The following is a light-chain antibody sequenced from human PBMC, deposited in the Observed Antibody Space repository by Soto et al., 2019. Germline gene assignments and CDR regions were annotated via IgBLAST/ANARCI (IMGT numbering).Light chain of an antibody. CDR3: QQYHNWLPIT. CDR1: QSISSW. CDR2: KAS. V-gene: IGKV1-5*03. J-gene: IGKJ5*01. Sequence: DIQMTQSPSTLSASVGDRVTITCRASQSISSWLAWYQQKPGKAPKLLIYKASTLKSGVPARFSGWGSGTEFTLTISSLQSEDFAVYYCQQYHNWLPITFGQGTRLEIK.